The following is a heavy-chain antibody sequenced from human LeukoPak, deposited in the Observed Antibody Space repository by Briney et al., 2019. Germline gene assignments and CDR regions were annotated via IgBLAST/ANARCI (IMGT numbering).Heavy chain of an antibody. CDR2: ISYDGRNK. Sequence: GRSLRLSCAASGFTFSSYAMHWVRQAPGKGLEWVAVISYDGRNKYYADSVKGRFTISRDNSKNTLYLQMNSLRAEDTAVYYCARETERLLYYWGQGTQVTVSS. CDR3: ARETERLLYY. D-gene: IGHD2-15*01. CDR1: GFTFSSYA. J-gene: IGHJ4*02. V-gene: IGHV3-30*04.